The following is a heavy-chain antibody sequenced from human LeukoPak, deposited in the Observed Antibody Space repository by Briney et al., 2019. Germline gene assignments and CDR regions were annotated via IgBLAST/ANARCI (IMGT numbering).Heavy chain of an antibody. Sequence: ASVKVSCKVSGYTLTELSMHWVRQAPGKGLEWMGGFDPEDGETIYAQKFQGRVTMTEDTSTDTAYMELSSLRSEDTAVYYCATVHSRSYQGDYFDYWGQGTLVTVSS. D-gene: IGHD1-26*01. V-gene: IGHV1-24*01. CDR3: ATVHSRSYQGDYFDY. J-gene: IGHJ4*02. CDR1: GYTLTELS. CDR2: FDPEDGET.